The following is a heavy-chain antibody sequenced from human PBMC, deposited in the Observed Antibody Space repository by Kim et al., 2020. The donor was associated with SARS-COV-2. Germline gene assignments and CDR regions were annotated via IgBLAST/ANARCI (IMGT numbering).Heavy chain of an antibody. Sequence: GGSLRLSCSASGFTFSSYAMHWVRQAPGKGLEYVSAISSNGGRTYYADSVKGRFTISRDNSKNTLYLQMSSMRAEDTAVYYCVKDLPYDSGGDAFDYWGHGALGTVSS. CDR2: ISSNGGRT. V-gene: IGHV3-64D*06. D-gene: IGHD3-22*01. CDR1: GFTFSSYA. J-gene: IGHJ4*03. CDR3: VKDLPYDSGGDAFDY.